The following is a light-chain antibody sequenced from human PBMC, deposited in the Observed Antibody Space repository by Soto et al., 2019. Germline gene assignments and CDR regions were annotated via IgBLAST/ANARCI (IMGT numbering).Light chain of an antibody. CDR2: AAS. J-gene: IGKJ5*01. CDR1: QSVTSDY. Sequence: EIVLTQSPGTLSLSPGDRATLSYRASQSVTSDYLAWYQQKPGQAPRLLIYAASSRATGIPDRFSGSGSGTDFTLTISRLEAEDFAVYYCQQSSSSPITFGQGTRLEIK. CDR3: QQSSSSPIT. V-gene: IGKV3-20*01.